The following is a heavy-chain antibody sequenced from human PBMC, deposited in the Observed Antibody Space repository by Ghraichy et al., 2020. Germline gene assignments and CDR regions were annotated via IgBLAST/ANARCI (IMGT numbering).Heavy chain of an antibody. Sequence: LSLTCAASGFTFSRYWMTWVRQAPGKGLEWVANIKEDGSQTHYADSVRGRFTISRDNAQNSLYLQVNSLRAEDTAVYFCSATVVSTAGEFWGQGTLVTVSS. J-gene: IGHJ4*02. CDR3: SATVVSTAGEF. V-gene: IGHV3-7*01. CDR2: IKEDGSQT. D-gene: IGHD3-10*01. CDR1: GFTFSRYW.